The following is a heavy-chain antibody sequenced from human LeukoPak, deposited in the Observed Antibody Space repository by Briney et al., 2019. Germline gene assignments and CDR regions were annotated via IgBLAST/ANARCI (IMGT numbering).Heavy chain of an antibody. J-gene: IGHJ5*02. V-gene: IGHV3-43*02. CDR3: AKAVFGDCSGGSCYSNWFDP. D-gene: IGHD2-15*01. CDR2: ISGDGGST. CDR1: GFTFDDYA. Sequence: TGGSLRLSCAASGFTFDDYAMHWVRQAPGKGLEWVSLISGDGGSTYYADSVKGRITISRDNSKNSLYLQMNSLRTEDTALYYCAKAVFGDCSGGSCYSNWFDPWGQGTLVTASA.